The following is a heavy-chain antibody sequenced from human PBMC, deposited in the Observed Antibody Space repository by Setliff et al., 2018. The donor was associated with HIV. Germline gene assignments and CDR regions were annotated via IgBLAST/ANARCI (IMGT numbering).Heavy chain of an antibody. V-gene: IGHV3-30*02. CDR2: IRYDGSYR. D-gene: IGHD5-18*01. CDR3: AKMHTAMDPDTFDI. J-gene: IGHJ3*02. CDR1: GSTFISYG. Sequence: PGGSLRLSCAVSGSTFISYGMYWVRQAPGKGLEWVAFIRYDGSYRYYVDSVKGRFTISRDNSKNTMFLQMNSLRVEDTAIYYCAKMHTAMDPDTFDIWGQGTMVTVSS.